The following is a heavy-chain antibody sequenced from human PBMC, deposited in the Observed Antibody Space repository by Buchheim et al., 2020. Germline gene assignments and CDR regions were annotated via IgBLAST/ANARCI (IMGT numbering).Heavy chain of an antibody. J-gene: IGHJ2*01. V-gene: IGHV3-21*01. CDR1: GFTFSSYS. Sequence: EVHLVESGGGLVKPEGSLRLSCAASGFTFSSYSMNWVRQAPGKGLEWFSSISSSSSYIYYAYSVKGRFTISSDNAKNSLYLQMNSLTAEDTAVYYCARANYGDPYFDRCGRGT. D-gene: IGHD4-17*01. CDR3: ARANYGDPYFDR. CDR2: ISSSSSYI.